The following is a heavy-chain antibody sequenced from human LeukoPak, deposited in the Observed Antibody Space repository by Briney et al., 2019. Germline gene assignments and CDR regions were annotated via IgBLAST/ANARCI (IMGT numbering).Heavy chain of an antibody. D-gene: IGHD2-15*01. Sequence: PRGALRLSCAASGFTFENYAMSWVRQPPGKGPEWVSLISGGADKIFYTDSVKGRFIISRDDSKSTLSLQMNSLRAEDTAIYYCAKHPAGYCAGGSCYGVDHWGQGTLVTVSS. CDR2: ISGGADKI. V-gene: IGHV3-23*01. CDR1: GFTFENYA. CDR3: AKHPAGYCAGGSCYGVDH. J-gene: IGHJ4*02.